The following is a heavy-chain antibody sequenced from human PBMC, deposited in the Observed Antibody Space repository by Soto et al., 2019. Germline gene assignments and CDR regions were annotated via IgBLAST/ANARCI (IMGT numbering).Heavy chain of an antibody. CDR2: INTLSSAI. CDR3: ARRLQWQLRPLDS. D-gene: IGHD6-19*01. J-gene: IGHJ4*02. CDR1: GFTFSDYY. V-gene: IGHV3-11*01. Sequence: NPGGSLRLSCAGSGFTFSDYYMTWMRQAPGKGLEWVSYINTLSSAIYYADSVKGRFTISRDNAKNSLYLQMNSLRAEDTAVYYCARRLQWQLRPLDSWGRGTLVTVYS.